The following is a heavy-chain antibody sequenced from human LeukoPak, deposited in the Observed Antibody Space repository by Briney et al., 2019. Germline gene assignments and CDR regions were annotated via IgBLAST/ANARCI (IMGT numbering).Heavy chain of an antibody. Sequence: GESLKISCKGSGYSFTSYWIGWVRQMPGKGLEWMGIIYPGDSDTRYSPSFQGQVTISADKSISTAYLQWSSLKASDTAMYYCARLAHDSSGSWVEYFQHWGQGTLVTVSS. CDR1: GYSFTSYW. J-gene: IGHJ1*01. D-gene: IGHD3-22*01. CDR3: ARLAHDSSGSWVEYFQH. CDR2: IYPGDSDT. V-gene: IGHV5-51*01.